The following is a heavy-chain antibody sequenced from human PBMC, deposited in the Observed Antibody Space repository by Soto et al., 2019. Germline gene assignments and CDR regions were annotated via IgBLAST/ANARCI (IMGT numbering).Heavy chain of an antibody. CDR2: IYYSGST. CDR1: GGSISSYY. J-gene: IGHJ4*02. V-gene: IGHV4-59*01. CDR3: ARGRSRQQLVVDY. Sequence: PSETLSLTCTVSGGSISSYYWSWIRQPPGKGLEWIGYIYYSGSTNYNPSLKSRVTISVDTSKNQFSLKLSSVTAADTAVYYCARGRSRQQLVVDYWGQGTLVTVSS. D-gene: IGHD6-13*01.